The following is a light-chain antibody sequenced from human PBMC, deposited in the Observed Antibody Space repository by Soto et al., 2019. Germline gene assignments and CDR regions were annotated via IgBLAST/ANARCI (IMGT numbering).Light chain of an antibody. Sequence: QSVLTQPPSASGTPGQRVTISCSGSSSNIGDNPVNWYQQVPGAAPKLLIYINDQRPSGVPDRFSGSKSGTSASLAISGLQPEDEADYYCAAWDDSLNALFGTGTKLTGL. CDR3: AAWDDSLNAL. J-gene: IGLJ1*01. CDR2: IND. V-gene: IGLV1-44*01. CDR1: SSNIGDNP.